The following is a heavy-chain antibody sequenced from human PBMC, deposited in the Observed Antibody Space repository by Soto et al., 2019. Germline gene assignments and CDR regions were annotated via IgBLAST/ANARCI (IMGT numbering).Heavy chain of an antibody. CDR3: ARARPGPYGSGTGSFDY. CDR1: GGSISSGGYY. J-gene: IGHJ4*02. Sequence: SETLSLTCTVSGGSISSGGYYWSWIRQHPGKGLEWIGYIYYSGSTYYNPSLKSRVTISVDTSKNQFSLKLSSVTAADTAVYYCARARPGPYGSGTGSFDYWGQGTLVTVSS. D-gene: IGHD3-10*01. V-gene: IGHV4-31*03. CDR2: IYYSGST.